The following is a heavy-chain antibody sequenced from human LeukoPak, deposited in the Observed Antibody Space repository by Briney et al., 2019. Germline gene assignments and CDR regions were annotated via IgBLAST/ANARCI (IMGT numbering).Heavy chain of an antibody. CDR2: IYSSGST. Sequence: SETLSLTCTVSGGSISSSSYYWGWIRQPPGKGLEWIGSIYSSGSTYYNPSLKSRVTISVDTSKNQFSLKLSSVTAADTAVYYCARGCSSTSCWLRMDVWGQGTTVTVSS. D-gene: IGHD2-2*01. CDR1: GGSISSSSYY. V-gene: IGHV4-39*07. J-gene: IGHJ6*02. CDR3: ARGCSSTSCWLRMDV.